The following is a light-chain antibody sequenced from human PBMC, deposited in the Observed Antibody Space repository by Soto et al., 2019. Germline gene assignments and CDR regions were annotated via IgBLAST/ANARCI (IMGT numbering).Light chain of an antibody. CDR3: NSYTSSTSVV. J-gene: IGLJ2*01. V-gene: IGLV2-14*01. CDR2: EVS. CDR1: SSDVGAYNY. Sequence: QSALTQPASVSGSPGQSITISCTGTSSDVGAYNYVSWYQQHPGKAPKLLIYEVSNRPSRVSNRFSGSKSGNTASLTISGLQAQDEAAYFSNSYTSSTSVVFGGGTKVTVL.